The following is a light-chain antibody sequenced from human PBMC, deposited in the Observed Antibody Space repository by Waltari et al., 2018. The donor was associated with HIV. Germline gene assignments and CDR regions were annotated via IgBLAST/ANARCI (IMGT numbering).Light chain of an antibody. J-gene: IGLJ1*01. V-gene: IGLV2-14*03. CDR3: SSYTSSSLYV. Sequence: ISCTGTSSDVGGYNYVSWYQQHPGKAPKLMIYDVSNRPSGVSNRFSGSKSGNTASLTISGLQAEDEADYYCSSYTSSSLYVFGTGTKVTVL. CDR2: DVS. CDR1: SSDVGGYNY.